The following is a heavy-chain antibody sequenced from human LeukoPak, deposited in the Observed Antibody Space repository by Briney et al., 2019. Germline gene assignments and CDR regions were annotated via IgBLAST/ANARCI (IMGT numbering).Heavy chain of an antibody. V-gene: IGHV3-7*01. CDR1: GFTFSSYW. J-gene: IGHJ4*02. D-gene: IGHD5-12*01. CDR2: IDQDGSEK. Sequence: GGSLRLSCVASGFTFSSYWMSWVRQAPGKGLEWVAIIDQDGSEKYYVDSVRGRFTISRDNAKNSLYLQMNSLRAEDTAVYYCARDSRGYSGYDLGKYYFDYWGQGTLVTVSS. CDR3: ARDSRGYSGYDLGKYYFDY.